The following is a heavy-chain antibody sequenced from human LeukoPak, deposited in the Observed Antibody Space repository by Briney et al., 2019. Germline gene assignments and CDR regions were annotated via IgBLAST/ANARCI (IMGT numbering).Heavy chain of an antibody. V-gene: IGHV3-30*02. D-gene: IGHD4-17*01. CDR1: GFTFSSYG. J-gene: IGHJ4*02. CDR2: IRYDGSNK. CDR3: AKGTGDYGDLLDY. Sequence: PGGSVRLSCAASGFTFSSYGMHWVRQAPGKGLEWVAFIRYDGSNKYYADSVKGRFTISRDNSKNTLYLQMNSLRAEDTAVYYCAKGTGDYGDLLDYWGQGTLVTVSS.